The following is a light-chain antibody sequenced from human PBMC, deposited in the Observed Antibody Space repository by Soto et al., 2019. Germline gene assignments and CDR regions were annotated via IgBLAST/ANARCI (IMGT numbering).Light chain of an antibody. Sequence: DIQMTQSPSSLSASVGDMVTITCRASQSISTYLNWFQEKPGKAPKLLIYAASSLQSGVPSRFSGSGSGTDFTLTISILQPADFETYYCQQGYSVPFPFGPGTTVAIK. J-gene: IGKJ3*01. CDR1: QSISTY. V-gene: IGKV1-39*01. CDR2: AAS. CDR3: QQGYSVPFP.